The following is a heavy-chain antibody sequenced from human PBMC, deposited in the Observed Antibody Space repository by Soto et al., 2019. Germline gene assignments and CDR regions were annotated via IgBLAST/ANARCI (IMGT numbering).Heavy chain of an antibody. CDR3: ARQEGAAFYYDGMDV. CDR2: INSDGSIT. J-gene: IGHJ6*02. V-gene: IGHV3-74*01. CDR1: GFTFSSYW. Sequence: EVQLVESGGGLVQPGGSLRLSCAASGFTFSSYWMHWVRQAPGKGLVWVSRINSDGSITSYADSVKGRFTISRDNAKNTLYRHMNSLRAEDTAVYYCARQEGAAFYYDGMDVWGQGTTVTVSS.